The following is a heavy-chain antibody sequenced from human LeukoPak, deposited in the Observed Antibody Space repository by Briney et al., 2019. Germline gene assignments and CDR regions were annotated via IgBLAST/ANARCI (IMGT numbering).Heavy chain of an antibody. CDR1: GVSISSSSYY. V-gene: IGHV4-39*01. CDR2: IYYSGST. D-gene: IGHD2-2*01. Sequence: SETLSLTCSVSGVSISSSSYYWGWIRRPPGKGLEWIGSIYYSGSTYYNPSLKSRVTISVDTSKNQSSLKLSSVTAADTAVYYCARHVRCTSCYGRWFDPWGQGTLVTVSS. J-gene: IGHJ5*02. CDR3: ARHVRCTSCYGRWFDP.